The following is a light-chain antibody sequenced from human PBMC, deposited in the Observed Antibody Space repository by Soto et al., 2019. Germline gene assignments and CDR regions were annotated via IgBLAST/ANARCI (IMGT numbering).Light chain of an antibody. Sequence: ERLMTQSPATLSVSPGERATLSCRASESVAGHLAWYQQKPGQAPRLLIHGASIRATGIPVRFSGSGSGTEFTLTISSLQPEDFATYYCQHFKSFPITFGQGTRLEIK. CDR1: ESVAGH. CDR3: QHFKSFPIT. CDR2: GAS. V-gene: IGKV3-15*01. J-gene: IGKJ5*01.